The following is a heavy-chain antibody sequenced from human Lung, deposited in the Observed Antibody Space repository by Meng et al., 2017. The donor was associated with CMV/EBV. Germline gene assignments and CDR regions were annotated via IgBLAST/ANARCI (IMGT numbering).Heavy chain of an antibody. Sequence: CNAHVYTFTFYNMDWVRQAPAQGMEVLGWTNPNCGRTDYAQKFQGRVTMTRDTSISTAYMELSRLRSDDTAVYYCARAGLKIRGEMVPWGQGTLVTVSS. CDR2: TNPNCGRT. V-gene: IGHV1-2*02. CDR3: ARAGLKIRGEMVP. J-gene: IGHJ5*02. D-gene: IGHD3-10*01. CDR1: VYTFTFYN.